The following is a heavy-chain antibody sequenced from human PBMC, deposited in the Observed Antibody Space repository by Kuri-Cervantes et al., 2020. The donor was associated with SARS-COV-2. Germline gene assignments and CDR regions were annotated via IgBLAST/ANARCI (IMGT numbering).Heavy chain of an antibody. CDR3: ARVGFEYSSSSGLYYYYYGMDV. J-gene: IGHJ6*02. D-gene: IGHD6-6*01. V-gene: IGHV3-48*03. Sequence: GESLKISCAASGFTFSSYEMNWVRQASGKGLEWISYISNSGSSIYYADSVKGRFTISRDNAKNSLYLQMNSLRAEDTAVYYCARVGFEYSSSSGLYYYYYGMDVWGQGTTVTVSS. CDR2: ISNSGSSI. CDR1: GFTFSSYE.